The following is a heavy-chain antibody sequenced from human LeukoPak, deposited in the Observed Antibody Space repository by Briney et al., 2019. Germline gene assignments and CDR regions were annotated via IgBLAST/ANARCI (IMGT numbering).Heavy chain of an antibody. CDR1: GGTVSSGSYY. CDR2: IFFNGGT. J-gene: IGHJ5*02. V-gene: IGHV4-61*01. CDR3: ARASLGRWFDN. Sequence: SETLSLTCTDSGGTVSSGSYYWSWIRQPPGKGLEWIEYIFFNGGTNSNPSLKSRVTTSLDTSNNQFSLRLRSVTAADTAGYRCARASLGRWFDNWGQGTLVTVSS. D-gene: IGHD7-27*01.